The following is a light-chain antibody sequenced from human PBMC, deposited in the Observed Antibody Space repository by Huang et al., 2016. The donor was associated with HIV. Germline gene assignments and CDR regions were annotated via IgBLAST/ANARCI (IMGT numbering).Light chain of an antibody. CDR3: QEYDNVRLFT. Sequence: DIQMTQSPSFLSASIGDRVTITCQASQDISNYLNWYHQKPGTAPKLLIYTASNLDTGVPPRFSGSGSGTEFIFTINSLQPEDVGTYYCQEYDNVRLFTFGPGTKVHI. V-gene: IGKV1-33*01. J-gene: IGKJ3*01. CDR1: QDISNY. CDR2: TAS.